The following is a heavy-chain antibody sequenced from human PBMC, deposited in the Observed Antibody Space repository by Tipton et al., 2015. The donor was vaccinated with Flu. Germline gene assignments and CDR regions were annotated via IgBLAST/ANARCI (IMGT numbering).Heavy chain of an antibody. D-gene: IGHD2-2*01. CDR1: GFTFSSYG. CDR2: IWYDGSNK. V-gene: IGHV3-33*01. J-gene: IGHJ6*02. CDR3: ARDDVVVPAAIHYYYYGMDV. Sequence: SLRLSCAASGFTFSSYGMHWVRQAPGKGLEWVAVIWYDGSNKYYADSVKGRLTISRDNSKNTLYLQMNSLRAEDTAVYYCARDDVVVPAAIHYYYYGMDVCGQGTTVTVSS.